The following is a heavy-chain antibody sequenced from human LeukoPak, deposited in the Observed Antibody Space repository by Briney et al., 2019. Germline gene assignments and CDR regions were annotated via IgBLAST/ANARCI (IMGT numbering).Heavy chain of an antibody. V-gene: IGHV4-34*01. CDR1: GGSISSYY. Sequence: SETLSLTCTVSGGSISSYYWSWIRQPPGKGLEWIGEINHSGSTNYNPSLKSRVTISVDTSKNQFSLKLSSVTAADTAVYYCARTIPFYYSGYDDVGYFDYWGQGTLVTVSS. CDR3: ARTIPFYYSGYDDVGYFDY. CDR2: INHSGST. D-gene: IGHD5-12*01. J-gene: IGHJ4*02.